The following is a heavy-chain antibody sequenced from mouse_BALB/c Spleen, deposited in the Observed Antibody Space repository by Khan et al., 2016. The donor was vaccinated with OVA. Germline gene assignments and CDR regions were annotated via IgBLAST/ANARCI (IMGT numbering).Heavy chain of an antibody. CDR2: IRYDGSN. CDR3: ARGGSSGPAWFAY. Sequence: EVQLQESGPGLVKPSQSLSLTCSVTGYSITSGYYWNWIRQFPGNKLEWMGYIRYDGSNNYNPSLKNRISITRATPKNQFFLKLNSVTTVDTATLCCARGGSSGPAWFAYWGQGTLVTVSA. V-gene: IGHV3-6*02. CDR1: GYSITSGYY. D-gene: IGHD3-1*01. J-gene: IGHJ3*01.